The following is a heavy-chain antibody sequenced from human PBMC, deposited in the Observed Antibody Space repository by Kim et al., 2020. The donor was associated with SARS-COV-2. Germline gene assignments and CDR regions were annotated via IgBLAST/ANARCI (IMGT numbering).Heavy chain of an antibody. J-gene: IGHJ6*02. V-gene: IGHV3-7*03. D-gene: IGHD2-15*01. Sequence: GGSLRLSCAVSGFTLSSCWMPWFRQAPGKGLEWVDEIKPDGSETYYADSGKGRFIISRDNAQKSMYLQMNSLRAEDTAVYYCARARIDVWGQGTTVTVSS. CDR2: IKPDGSET. CDR1: GFTLSSCW. CDR3: ARARIDV.